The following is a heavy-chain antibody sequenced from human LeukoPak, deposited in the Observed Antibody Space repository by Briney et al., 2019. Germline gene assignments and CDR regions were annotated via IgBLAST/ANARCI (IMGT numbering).Heavy chain of an antibody. CDR1: GFPFITYW. CDR2: IKQDGSEK. V-gene: IGHV3-7*01. J-gene: IGHJ6*03. CDR3: ARLRYNDFWSGSWKFYYYMDV. Sequence: GGSLRLSCAASGFPFITYWMTWVRQATGKGLEWVANIKQDGSEKYYVDSVKGRFTLSRDNAKSSLYLQMNSLRAEDTAIYYCARLRYNDFWSGSWKFYYYMDVWGKGTTVTVSS. D-gene: IGHD3-3*01.